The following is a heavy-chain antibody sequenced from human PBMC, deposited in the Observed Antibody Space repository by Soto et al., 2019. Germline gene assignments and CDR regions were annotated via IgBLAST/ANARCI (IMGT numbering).Heavy chain of an antibody. Sequence: GGSLRLSCAASGFTVSSYALSWVRQAPGKGLEWVSAIGPTGGPTYYADSVKGRFTISRDNSKKTLYLQMNSLRVDDTAVYYCSWRGVTSTSWGRGSLVTVSS. CDR2: IGPTGGPT. V-gene: IGHV3-23*01. CDR1: GFTVSSYA. J-gene: IGHJ5*02. D-gene: IGHD2-21*02. CDR3: SWRGVTSTS.